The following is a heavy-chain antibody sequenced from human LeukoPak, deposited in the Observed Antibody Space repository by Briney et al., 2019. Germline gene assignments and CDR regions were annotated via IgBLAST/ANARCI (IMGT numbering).Heavy chain of an antibody. J-gene: IGHJ4*02. D-gene: IGHD4-23*01. CDR1: GGSTSGYY. CDR3: ARRGAVYAGNDFDY. Sequence: ASETLSLTCTVSGGSTSGYYWSWIRQPPGKGLEWIGHIYYSGSTNYNPSLKSRVTISVDTSRNQFSLKLSSVTAADTAVYYCARRGAVYAGNDFDYWGQGTLVSVST. CDR2: IYYSGST. V-gene: IGHV4-59*08.